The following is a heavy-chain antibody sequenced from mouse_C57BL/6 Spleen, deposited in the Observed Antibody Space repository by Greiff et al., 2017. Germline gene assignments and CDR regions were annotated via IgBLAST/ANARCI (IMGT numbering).Heavy chain of an antibody. Sequence: DVMLVESGGGLVKPGGSLKLSCAASGFTFSDYGMHWVRQAPEKGLEWVAYISSGSSTNYYADTVKGRCTISRDNAKNTLFLQMTSLRSEDTAMYYCARNGYYAMDYWGQGTSVTVSS. V-gene: IGHV5-17*01. CDR3: ARNGYYAMDY. CDR1: GFTFSDYG. CDR2: ISSGSSTN. J-gene: IGHJ4*01.